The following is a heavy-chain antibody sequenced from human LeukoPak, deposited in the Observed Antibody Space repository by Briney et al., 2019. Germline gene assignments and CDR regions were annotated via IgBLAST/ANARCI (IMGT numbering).Heavy chain of an antibody. Sequence: SGPTLVNPTQTLTLTCTFSGFSLSTGGVGVGWIRQPPGKALEWLALIYWNDDKRYSPSLKSRLTITKDTSKNQVVLTMTSVDPVDTATYYCAHSSDYYGSGKMGYWGQGTLVTVSS. D-gene: IGHD3-10*01. J-gene: IGHJ4*02. CDR2: IYWNDDK. V-gene: IGHV2-5*01. CDR1: GFSLSTGGVG. CDR3: AHSSDYYGSGKMGY.